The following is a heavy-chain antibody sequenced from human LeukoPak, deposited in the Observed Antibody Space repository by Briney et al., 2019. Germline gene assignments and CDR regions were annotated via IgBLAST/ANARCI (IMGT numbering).Heavy chain of an antibody. CDR2: IYTSGST. D-gene: IGHD3-10*01. CDR1: GGSISSYY. V-gene: IGHV4-4*07. CDR3: AGRLLWFGDQNPYFDY. Sequence: PSETLSLTCTVSGGSISSYYWSWIRQPAGKGLEWIGRIYTSGSTNYNPSLKSRVTMSVDTSKNQFSLKLSPVTAADTAVYYCAGRLLWFGDQNPYFDYWGQGTLVTVSS. J-gene: IGHJ4*02.